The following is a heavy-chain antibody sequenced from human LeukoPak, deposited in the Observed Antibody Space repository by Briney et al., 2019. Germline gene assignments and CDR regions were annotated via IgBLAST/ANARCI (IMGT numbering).Heavy chain of an antibody. V-gene: IGHV3-15*01. D-gene: IGHD1-20*01. Sequence: GGSLRLSCAASGFTFSNAWMSWVRQAPGKGLEWVGRIKSKTDSGTTDYAAPVKGRFTISRDDSKNTLYLQMNSLKTEDTAVYYCTTVRGNWNYCSYWGQGTLVTVSS. CDR3: TTVRGNWNYCSY. J-gene: IGHJ4*02. CDR2: IKSKTDSGTT. CDR1: GFTFSNAW.